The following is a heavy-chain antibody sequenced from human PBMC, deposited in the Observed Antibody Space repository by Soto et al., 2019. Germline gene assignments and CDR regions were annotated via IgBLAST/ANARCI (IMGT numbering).Heavy chain of an antibody. J-gene: IGHJ3*02. CDR2: INHSGST. CDR1: GGSFSGYY. CDR3: ARIHGTSWIIYAFDI. Sequence: SETLSLTCAVYGGSFSGYYWSWIRQPPGKGLEWIGEINHSGSTNYNPSLKSRVTISVDTSKNQFSLKLSSVTAADTAVYYCARIHGTSWIIYAFDIWGQGTMVTVSS. D-gene: IGHD2-2*01. V-gene: IGHV4-34*01.